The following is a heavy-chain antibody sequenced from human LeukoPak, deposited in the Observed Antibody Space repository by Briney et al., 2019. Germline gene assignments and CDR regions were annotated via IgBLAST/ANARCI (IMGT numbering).Heavy chain of an antibody. V-gene: IGHV4-59*08. CDR3: ARSVAGHYWYFDL. D-gene: IGHD6-19*01. CDR1: GGSISSCY. CDR2: IYYSGST. J-gene: IGHJ2*01. Sequence: SETLSLTCTVSGGSISSCYWSWIGQPPGKGLEWIGYIYYSGSTNYNPSLKNRVTISVDTSKNQFSLKLSSVTAADTAVYYCARSVAGHYWYFDLWGRGTLVTVSS.